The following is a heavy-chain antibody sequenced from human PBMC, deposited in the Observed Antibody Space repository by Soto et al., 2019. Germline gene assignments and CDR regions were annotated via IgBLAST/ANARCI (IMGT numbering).Heavy chain of an antibody. D-gene: IGHD3-10*02. CDR2: VSATGGST. J-gene: IGHJ1*01. V-gene: IGHV3-23*01. CDR3: AKGGMTTRNYVYFPH. Sequence: EVQLLESGGGLVQPGGSLRLSCAASGFTFGSYAMSWVRQAPGRGLEWVSAVSATGGSTYYADSAKGRFTISRDNSKNALYLQMNSLRDEETAVYYCAKGGMTTRNYVYFPHWGQGTLVTVSS. CDR1: GFTFGSYA.